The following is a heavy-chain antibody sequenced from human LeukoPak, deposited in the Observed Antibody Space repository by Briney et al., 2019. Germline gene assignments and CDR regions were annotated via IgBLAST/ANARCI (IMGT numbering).Heavy chain of an antibody. Sequence: GASVKVSCKASGYTFTSYDINWVRQATGQGLEWMGWMNPNSGNTGYAQKFQGRVTMTRNTSISTAYMELSSLRSEDTAVYYCAREIPREGWFAPWGQGTLVTVSS. J-gene: IGHJ5*02. V-gene: IGHV1-8*01. CDR1: GYTFTSYD. CDR2: MNPNSGNT. CDR3: AREIPREGWFAP.